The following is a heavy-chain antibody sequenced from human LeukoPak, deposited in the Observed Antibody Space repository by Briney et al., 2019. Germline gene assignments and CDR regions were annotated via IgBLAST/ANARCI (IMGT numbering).Heavy chain of an antibody. V-gene: IGHV1-69*06. J-gene: IGHJ3*02. CDR1: GYTVARYI. CDR2: IIPIFGTA. D-gene: IGHD4-23*01. CDR3: ARVPGYGGNSGVFDI. Sequence: GEVSGKSVGYTVARYIIKRVRQAPGQGLEWMGGIIPIFGTANYAQKFQGRVTITADKSTSTAYMELSSLRSEDTAVYYCARVPGYGGNSGVFDIWGKGPIVTVSS.